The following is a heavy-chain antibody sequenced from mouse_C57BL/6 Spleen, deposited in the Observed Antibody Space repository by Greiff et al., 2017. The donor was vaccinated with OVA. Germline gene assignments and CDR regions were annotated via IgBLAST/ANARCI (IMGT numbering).Heavy chain of an antibody. J-gene: IGHJ1*03. CDR1: GFTFSSYA. V-gene: IGHV5-9-1*02. CDR3: TRDPAGTRWYFDV. Sequence: EVKLQESGAGLVKPGGSLKLSCAASGFTFSSYAMSWVRQTPEKRLEWVAYISSGGDYIYYADTVKGRFTISRDNARNTLYLQMSSLKSEDTAMYYCTRDPAGTRWYFDVWGTGTTVTVSS. D-gene: IGHD4-1*01. CDR2: ISSGGDYI.